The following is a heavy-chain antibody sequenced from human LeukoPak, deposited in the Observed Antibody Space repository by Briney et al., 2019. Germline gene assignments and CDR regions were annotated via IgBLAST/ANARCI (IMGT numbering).Heavy chain of an antibody. CDR1: GGSISSYY. J-gene: IGHJ4*02. CDR3: ARDMGAPDYGSYSVDY. D-gene: IGHD4-23*01. Sequence: SETLSLTCTVSGGSISSYYWSWIRQPPGKGLEWIGYIYYSGSTNYNPSLKSRVTISVDTSKNQFSLKLSSVTAADTAVYFCARDMGAPDYGSYSVDYWGQGTLVTVSS. V-gene: IGHV4-59*01. CDR2: IYYSGST.